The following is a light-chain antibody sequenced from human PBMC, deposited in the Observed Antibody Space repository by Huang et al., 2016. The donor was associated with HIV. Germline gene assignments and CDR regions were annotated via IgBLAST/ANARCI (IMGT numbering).Light chain of an antibody. CDR3: QNYNRAPRT. CDR1: EDITNS. Sequence: DIQMTQSPSSLSASVGDRVTITCLASEDITNSLAWYHQEPGKVPELLIYGASSLQGGVPSRFSGSGSGTHFTLTLSGLQSGDVGTYYCQNYNRAPRTFGQGTKVEIK. V-gene: IGKV1-27*01. J-gene: IGKJ1*01. CDR2: GAS.